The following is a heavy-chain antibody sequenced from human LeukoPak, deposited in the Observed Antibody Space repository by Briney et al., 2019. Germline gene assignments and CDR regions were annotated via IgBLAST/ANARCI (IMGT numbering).Heavy chain of an antibody. CDR2: ISSSSSYI. CDR3: ARDETYYYGSGSYRNFDY. J-gene: IGHJ4*02. CDR1: GFTFSSYS. V-gene: IGHV3-21*01. D-gene: IGHD3-10*01. Sequence: GGSLRLSCAASGFTFSSYSMNWVRQAPGKGLEWVSSISSSSSYIYYADSVKGRFTISRDNAKNSLYLQMNSLRAEDTAVYYCARDETYYYGSGSYRNFDYWGQGTLVTVSS.